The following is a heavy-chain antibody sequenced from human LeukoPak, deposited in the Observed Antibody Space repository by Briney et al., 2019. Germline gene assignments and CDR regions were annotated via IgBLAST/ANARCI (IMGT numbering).Heavy chain of an antibody. J-gene: IGHJ4*02. CDR3: AKHGGSYYFDY. CDR2: MTGSGGST. Sequence: PGGSLRLSCAASGFTFSNYAMSWGRQAPAQGLELVSTMTGSGGSTYYAEPVKGRLTFSRDNSKNTLYLEMHSVRAEDTAIYSCAKHGGSYYFDYWGQGSLVTVSS. V-gene: IGHV3-23*01. D-gene: IGHD1-26*01. CDR1: GFTFSNYA.